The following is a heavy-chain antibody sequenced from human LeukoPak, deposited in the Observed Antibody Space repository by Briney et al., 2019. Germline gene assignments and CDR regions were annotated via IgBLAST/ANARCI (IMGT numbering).Heavy chain of an antibody. J-gene: IGHJ4*02. CDR1: GGSISSYY. CDR2: ISHSGST. V-gene: IGHV4-59*01. CDR3: ARADGRLATDIDY. Sequence: SETLSLTCTVSGGSISSYYWSWIRQPPGKGLEWIGYISHSGSTSYNPSLKSRVTISVDTSKNQFSLRLSSVTAADTAVYYCARADGRLATDIDYWGQGTLVTVSS. D-gene: IGHD5-12*01.